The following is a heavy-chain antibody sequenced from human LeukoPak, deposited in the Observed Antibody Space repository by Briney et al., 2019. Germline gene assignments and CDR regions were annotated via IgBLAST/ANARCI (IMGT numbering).Heavy chain of an antibody. V-gene: IGHV1-3*01. CDR3: ARDRWFDP. CDR2: INAGNSNT. Sequence: ASVKVSCKASGYTFTSYAMHWVRQAPGQRLEWMGWINAGNSNTKYSQKFQGRVTITRDTSASTAYMELSSLRSEDTAVYYCARDRWFDPWGQGTLVTVSS. CDR1: GYTFTSYA. J-gene: IGHJ5*02.